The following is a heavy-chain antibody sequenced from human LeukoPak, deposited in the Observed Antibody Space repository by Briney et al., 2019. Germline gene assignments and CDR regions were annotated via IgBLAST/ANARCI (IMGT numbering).Heavy chain of an antibody. Sequence: RAGGSLRLSCAASGFTVSSNYMSWVRQAPGKGLEWVSVIYSGGSTYYADSVKGRFTISRDNSKNTLFLQVNSLRVEDTAVYYCARGSDWFDPWGQGTLVTVSS. CDR1: GFTVSSNY. J-gene: IGHJ5*02. V-gene: IGHV3-53*01. CDR3: ARGSDWFDP. CDR2: IYSGGST.